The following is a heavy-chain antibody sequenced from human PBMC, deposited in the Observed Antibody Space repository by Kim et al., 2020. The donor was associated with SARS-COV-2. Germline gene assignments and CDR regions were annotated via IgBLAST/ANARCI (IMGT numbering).Heavy chain of an antibody. CDR3: ARRNCNGGICYYFDY. CDR2: FGGITGNT. J-gene: IGHJ4*02. Sequence: GGSLRLSCAASGFTFSSHAMSWVRQGPGKGLEWVSTFGGITGNTYYADSVKGRFTISRDTSKNTLYLQMKSLRAEDTAVYYCARRNCNGGICYYFDYWGQGTLVTVSS. CDR1: GFTFSSHA. V-gene: IGHV3-23*01. D-gene: IGHD2-15*01.